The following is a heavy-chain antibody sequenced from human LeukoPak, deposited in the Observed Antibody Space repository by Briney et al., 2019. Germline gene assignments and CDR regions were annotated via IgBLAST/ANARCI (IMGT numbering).Heavy chain of an antibody. CDR3: ARVVGVHIAHYYGMDV. J-gene: IGHJ6*02. CDR1: GFTFSDYY. Sequence: GGSLRLSCAASGFTFSDYYMSWIRQAPGKGLEWVSYIRSSGSTIYYADSVKGRFTISRDNAKNSLYLQMNSLRAEDTAVYYCARVVGVHIAHYYGMDVWGQGTTVTVSS. D-gene: IGHD1-26*01. V-gene: IGHV3-11*01. CDR2: IRSSGSTI.